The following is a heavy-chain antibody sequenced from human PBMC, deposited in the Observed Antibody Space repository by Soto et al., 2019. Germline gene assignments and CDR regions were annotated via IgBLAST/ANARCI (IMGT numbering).Heavy chain of an antibody. D-gene: IGHD3-3*01. CDR2: MNPNSGNT. CDR1: GYTFTSYD. J-gene: IGHJ6*03. V-gene: IGHV1-8*01. CDR3: ARGYTTFGVPPYYYYYMDV. Sequence: ASVKVSCKASGYTFTSYDINWVRQATGQGLEWMGWMNPNSGNTGYAQKFQGRVTMTRNTSISTAYMELSSLRSEDTAVYYCARGYTTFGVPPYYYYYMDVWGKGTTVTVSS.